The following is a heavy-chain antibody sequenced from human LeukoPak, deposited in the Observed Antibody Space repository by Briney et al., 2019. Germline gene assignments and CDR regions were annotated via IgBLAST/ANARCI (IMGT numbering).Heavy chain of an antibody. CDR2: ISYDGSNK. J-gene: IGHJ5*02. V-gene: IGHV3-30-3*01. D-gene: IGHD3-3*01. CDR3: ASPPDYDFWSGPDT. CDR1: GFTFSSYA. Sequence: PGGSLRLSCAASGFTFSSYAMPWVRQAPGKGLEWVAVISYDGSNKYYADSVKGRFTISRDNSKNTLYLQMNSLRAEDTAVYYCASPPDYDFWSGPDTWGQGTLVTVSS.